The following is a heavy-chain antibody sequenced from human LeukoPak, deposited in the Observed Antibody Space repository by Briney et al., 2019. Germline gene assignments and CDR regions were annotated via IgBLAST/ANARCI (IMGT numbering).Heavy chain of an antibody. J-gene: IGHJ6*03. V-gene: IGHV4-34*01. CDR1: GGSFSGYY. Sequence: PSETLSLTCAVYGGSFSGYYWSWIRQPPGKGLEWIGEINHSGSTNYNPSLKSRVTISVDTSKNQFSLKLSSVNAADTAVYYCARSGIAYYYDSSGYSYYYYYYMDVWGKGTTVTISS. CDR3: ARSGIAYYYDSSGYSYYYYYYMDV. D-gene: IGHD3-22*01. CDR2: INHSGST.